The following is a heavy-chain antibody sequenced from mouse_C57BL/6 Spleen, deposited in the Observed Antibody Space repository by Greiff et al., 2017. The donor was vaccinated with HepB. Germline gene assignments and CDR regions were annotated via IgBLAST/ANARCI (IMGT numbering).Heavy chain of an antibody. CDR3: TRDGNWDGNYFDY. CDR2: ISSGGDYI. D-gene: IGHD4-1*01. V-gene: IGHV5-9-1*02. J-gene: IGHJ2*01. CDR1: GFTFSSYA. Sequence: EVNVVESGEGLVKPGGSLKLSCAASGFTFSSYAMSWVRQTPEKRLEWVAYISSGGDYIYYADTVKGRFTISRDNARNTLYLQMSSLKSEDTAMYYCTRDGNWDGNYFDYWGQGTTLTVSS.